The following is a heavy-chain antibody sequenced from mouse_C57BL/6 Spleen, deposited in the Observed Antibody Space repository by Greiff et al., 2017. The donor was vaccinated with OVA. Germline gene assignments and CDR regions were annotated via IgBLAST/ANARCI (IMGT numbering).Heavy chain of an antibody. CDR1: GFTFSSYT. CDR2: ISGGGGNT. J-gene: IGHJ2*01. Sequence: EVKLMESGGGLVKPGGSLKLSCAASGFTFSSYTMSWVRQTPEKRLEWVATISGGGGNTYYPDSVKGRFTISRDNAKNTLYLQMSSLRSEDTALYYCARQGLRFYFDYWGQGTTLTVSS. CDR3: ARQGLRFYFDY. D-gene: IGHD1-1*01. V-gene: IGHV5-9*01.